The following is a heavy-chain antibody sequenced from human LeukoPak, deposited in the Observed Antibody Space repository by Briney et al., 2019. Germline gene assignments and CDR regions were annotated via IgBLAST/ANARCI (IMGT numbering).Heavy chain of an antibody. CDR2: IIPIFGTA. CDR1: GGTFSSYA. J-gene: IGHJ6*03. V-gene: IGHV1-69*06. Sequence: SVKVSCKASGGTFSSYAISWVRQAPGQGLEWMGGIIPIFGTANYAQKFQGRVTITADKSTSTAYMELSSLRSEDTAVYYCARESHLFGSGGYDYYMDVWGKGTTVTVSS. CDR3: ARESHLFGSGGYDYYMDV. D-gene: IGHD3-10*01.